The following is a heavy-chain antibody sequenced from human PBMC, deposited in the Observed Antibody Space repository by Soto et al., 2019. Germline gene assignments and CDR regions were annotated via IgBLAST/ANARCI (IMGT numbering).Heavy chain of an antibody. Sequence: PGGSLRLSCAASGFTFGTYEMHCVRQAPGKGLEGVSYISSRGSAIYYADSVKGRFTISRDNTKNSLYMQMNSLRAEDTAVYYCARSGDNYNRLDYWGQGTPVTVSS. CDR3: ARSGDNYNRLDY. CDR1: GFTFGTYE. CDR2: ISSRGSAI. D-gene: IGHD1-1*01. J-gene: IGHJ4*02. V-gene: IGHV3-48*03.